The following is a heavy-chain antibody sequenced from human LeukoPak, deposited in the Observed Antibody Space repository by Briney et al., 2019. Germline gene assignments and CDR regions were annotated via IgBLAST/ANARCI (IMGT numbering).Heavy chain of an antibody. CDR2: INAGNGNT. J-gene: IGHJ4*02. V-gene: IGHV1-3*01. CDR1: GYIFTTYA. D-gene: IGHD5-12*01. Sequence: ASVNVSFKASGYIFTTYAVHWVRQAPGQGLEWMGWINAGNGNTKYSQNFQGRVTITRDTSASTAYMELSSLRSEDTAVYYCAKLYSGYDWWGQGTLVTVSS. CDR3: AKLYSGYDW.